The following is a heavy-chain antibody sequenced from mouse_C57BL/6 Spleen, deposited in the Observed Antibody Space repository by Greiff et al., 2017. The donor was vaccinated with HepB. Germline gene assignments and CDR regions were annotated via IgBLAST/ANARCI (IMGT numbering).Heavy chain of an antibody. CDR1: GYTFTSYW. CDR2: IDPSDSYT. D-gene: IGHD2-3*01. V-gene: IGHV1-59*01. CDR3: ARRNMNDGYYDFDY. J-gene: IGHJ2*01. Sequence: VQLQQSGAELVRPGTSVKLSCKASGYTFTSYWMHWVKQRPGQGLEWIGVIDPSDSYTNYNQKFKGKATLTVDTSSSTAYMQLSSLTSEDSAVYYCARRNMNDGYYDFDYWGQGTTLTVSS.